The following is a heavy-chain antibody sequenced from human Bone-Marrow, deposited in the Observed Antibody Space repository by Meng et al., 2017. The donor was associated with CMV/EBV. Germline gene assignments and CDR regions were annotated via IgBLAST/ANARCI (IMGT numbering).Heavy chain of an antibody. CDR3: AREQKRITIFGVVRYYYGMDA. CDR1: GYTFTGYY. Sequence: ASVKVSCKASGYTFTGYYMHWVRQAPGQGLEWMGWINPNSGGTNYAQKFQGRVTMTRDTSISTAYMELSRLRSDDTAVYYCAREQKRITIFGVVRYYYGMDAWGQGTTVTVSS. J-gene: IGHJ6*02. D-gene: IGHD3-3*01. V-gene: IGHV1-2*02. CDR2: INPNSGGT.